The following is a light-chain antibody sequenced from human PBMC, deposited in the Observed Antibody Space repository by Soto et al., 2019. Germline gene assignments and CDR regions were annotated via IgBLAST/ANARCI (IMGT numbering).Light chain of an antibody. Sequence: DIQMTQSPSSLSASVVDRFTITFLASQIISIYLNWYQQKPGKAPKLLIYAASSLQSGVPSRFSGSGSGTHFTLTISSLQPEDFATYSCQQSYSTTWTFGQGTKVDIK. CDR2: AAS. CDR3: QQSYSTTWT. V-gene: IGKV1-39*01. J-gene: IGKJ1*01. CDR1: QIISIY.